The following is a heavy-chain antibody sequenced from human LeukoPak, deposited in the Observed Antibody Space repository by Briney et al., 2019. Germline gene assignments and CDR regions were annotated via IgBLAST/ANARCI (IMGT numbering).Heavy chain of an antibody. V-gene: IGHV3-64*01. J-gene: IGHJ4*02. CDR2: ISIHGGDT. Sequence: GGSLRLSCAASGFTFSSYAMHWVRQAPGKGLEYVSAISIHGGDTYYANSVKGRFTISRDNSKNTLYLQVGSLRAEDMAVYYCVRVLRDASGYYDYWGQGTLVTVSS. D-gene: IGHD3-22*01. CDR1: GFTFSSYA. CDR3: VRVLRDASGYYDY.